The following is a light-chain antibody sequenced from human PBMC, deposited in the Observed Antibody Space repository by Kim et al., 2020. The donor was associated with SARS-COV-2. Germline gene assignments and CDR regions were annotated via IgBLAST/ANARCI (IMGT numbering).Light chain of an antibody. CDR1: QRIGNW. J-gene: IGKJ1*01. CDR3: QHYDGYSGT. V-gene: IGKV1-5*01. Sequence: ASVGDRVIFTCRASQRIGNWLAWYQQKLGKGPKLLIYDASNLETGVPSRFSGSGSGTEFTLTITSLQPDDFATYYCQHYDGYSGTFGQGTKVDIK. CDR2: DAS.